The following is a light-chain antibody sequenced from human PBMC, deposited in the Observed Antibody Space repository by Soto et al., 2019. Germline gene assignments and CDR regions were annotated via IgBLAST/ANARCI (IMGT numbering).Light chain of an antibody. J-gene: IGKJ4*01. Sequence: EFLSTQSPGTLSLSPGERATLSCRASQSVTSDYLAWYQQKPGQAPRLLIYGASRRATGIPDRFSGSGSGTDFTLTISGLEPEDFAVYYCQQYGSPPLTFGGGTKVEIE. V-gene: IGKV3-20*01. CDR2: GAS. CDR3: QQYGSPPLT. CDR1: QSVTSDY.